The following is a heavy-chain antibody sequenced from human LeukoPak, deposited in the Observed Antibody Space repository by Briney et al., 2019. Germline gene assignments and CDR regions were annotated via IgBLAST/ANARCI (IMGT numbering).Heavy chain of an antibody. Sequence: ASVTVSFKSSVCTFISYGITWVRQAPGQGLEWMGRIIPILGIANYAQKFQGRVTITSDKSTSTAYMEVSSLRSEDTAVYYCASPYIGGGMDVWGQGTTVTVSS. CDR1: VCTFISYG. D-gene: IGHD3-16*01. CDR2: IIPILGIA. V-gene: IGHV1-69*04. CDR3: ASPYIGGGMDV. J-gene: IGHJ6*02.